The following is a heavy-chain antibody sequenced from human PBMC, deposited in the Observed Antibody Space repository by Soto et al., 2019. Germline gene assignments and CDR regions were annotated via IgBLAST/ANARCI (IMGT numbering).Heavy chain of an antibody. J-gene: IGHJ4*01. CDR2: IHPSDSDT. Sequence: GESLKISCKGSGYSFTTFWIGWVRQMPGEGLEWMGIIHPSDSDTRYSRSFEGQVTMSVDKSISTVYLQWSSLKASDAAMYYCAILVGGRSLGYGVYCGQGSLVTGSS. CDR1: GYSFTTFW. D-gene: IGHD2-15*01. V-gene: IGHV5-51*01. CDR3: AILVGGRSLGYGVY.